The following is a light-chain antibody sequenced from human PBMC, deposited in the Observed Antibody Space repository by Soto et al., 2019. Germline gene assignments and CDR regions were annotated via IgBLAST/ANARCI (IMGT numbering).Light chain of an antibody. CDR2: FGS. CDR3: MQDLRTPWT. J-gene: IGKJ1*01. V-gene: IGKV2-28*01. Sequence: DIVMTQSPLSLPVTPGEPASISCRSSQSLLESNGYNCLDWYLQRPGQSPQLLIYFGSYRASGVPDRFSGSGSGTNFTLKISRVEAEDVGVYYCMQDLRTPWTFGQGTKVEIK. CDR1: QSLLESNGYNC.